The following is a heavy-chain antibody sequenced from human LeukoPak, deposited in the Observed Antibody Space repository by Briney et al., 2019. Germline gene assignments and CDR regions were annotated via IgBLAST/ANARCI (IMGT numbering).Heavy chain of an antibody. CDR3: ARWYEY. D-gene: IGHD4-23*01. CDR2: IYYSGST. V-gene: IGHV4-39*01. Sequence: SETLSLTCNVSGGSISSGSYYWAWLRQSPEKGLEWIASIYYSGSTHYNPSLRSRATISRDTSENQFSLKLSSVSAADTAVYFCARWYEYWGQGTLVTVSS. J-gene: IGHJ4*02. CDR1: GGSISSGSYY.